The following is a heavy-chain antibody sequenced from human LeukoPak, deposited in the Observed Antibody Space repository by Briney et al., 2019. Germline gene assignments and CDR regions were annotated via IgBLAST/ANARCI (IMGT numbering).Heavy chain of an antibody. V-gene: IGHV4-38-2*02. CDR3: ASIITMVRGVIIEYYFDY. CDR2: IYHGGST. CDR1: GYSISGGYY. Sequence: SQTLSLTCTVSGYSISGGYYWGWIRQPPGKGLEWIGTIYHGGSTYYNPSLESRVTISVDTSKNQFSLKLSSVTAADTAVYYCASIITMVRGVIIEYYFDYWGQGTLVTVSS. J-gene: IGHJ4*02. D-gene: IGHD3-10*01.